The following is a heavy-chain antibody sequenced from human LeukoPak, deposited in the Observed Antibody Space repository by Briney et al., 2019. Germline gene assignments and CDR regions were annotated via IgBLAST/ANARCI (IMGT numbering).Heavy chain of an antibody. D-gene: IGHD2-15*01. CDR2: ISAYNGNT. CDR3: ARACSGGSCYSNYYGMDV. Sequence: ASVKVSCKASGYTFTSYGISGVRQAPAQGLEWMGWISAYNGNTNYAQKLQGRVTMTTDTSTSTAYTELRSLRSDDTAVYYCARACSGGSCYSNYYGMDVWGKGTTVTVSS. J-gene: IGHJ6*04. CDR1: GYTFTSYG. V-gene: IGHV1-18*04.